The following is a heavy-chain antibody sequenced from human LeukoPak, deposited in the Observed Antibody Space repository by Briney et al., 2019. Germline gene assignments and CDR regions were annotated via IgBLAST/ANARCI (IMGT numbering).Heavy chain of an antibody. CDR3: ARETPDAFDI. Sequence: GSEKGSPEGSVYTFTSYDIKWVRQTPGEGLEWMGWMNPNSGNTGYAQKFQGRVTMTRNTSISTAYMELSSLRSEDTAVYYCARETPDAFDIWGQGTMVIVSS. CDR2: MNPNSGNT. J-gene: IGHJ3*02. CDR1: VYTFTSYD. V-gene: IGHV1-8*01.